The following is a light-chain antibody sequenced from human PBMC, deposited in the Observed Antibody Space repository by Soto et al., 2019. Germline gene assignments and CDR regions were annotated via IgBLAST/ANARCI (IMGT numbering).Light chain of an antibody. CDR3: QLYYNYWT. V-gene: IGKV1-5*01. CDR1: QNIDSC. Sequence: DIQMTQSPSTLSASVGDRVTITCRASQNIDSCLAWYQQTPGKAPKLLIYDASNLERGVSSRFSGTGSGTEFTLTISNLQPDDFATYYCQLYYNYWTFGQGTKVDIK. CDR2: DAS. J-gene: IGKJ1*01.